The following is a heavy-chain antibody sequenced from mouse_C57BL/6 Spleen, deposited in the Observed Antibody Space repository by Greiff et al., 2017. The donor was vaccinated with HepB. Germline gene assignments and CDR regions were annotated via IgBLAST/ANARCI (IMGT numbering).Heavy chain of an antibody. CDR3: ARGYGSSPWFAY. V-gene: IGHV1-82*01. CDR1: GYAFSSSW. Sequence: QVQLKQSGPELVKPGASVKISCKASGYAFSSSWMNWVKQRPGKGLEWIGRIYPGDGDTNYNGKFKGKATLTADKSSSTAYMQLSSLTSEDSAVYVCARGYGSSPWFAYWGQGTLVTVSA. D-gene: IGHD1-1*01. CDR2: IYPGDGDT. J-gene: IGHJ3*01.